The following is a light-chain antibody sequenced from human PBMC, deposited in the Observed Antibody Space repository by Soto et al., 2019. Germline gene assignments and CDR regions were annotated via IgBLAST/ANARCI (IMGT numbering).Light chain of an antibody. V-gene: IGLV2-23*01. J-gene: IGLJ3*02. CDR3: CSYADTFWV. CDR2: EDT. Sequence: QSVLTQPASVSGSPGQSITISCIGTSSDVGGYKLVSWYQQYPGKAPKLIIYEDTKRPSGVSNRFSGSKSGNTASLTISGLQAEDEADYHCCSYADTFWVFGGGTKVTVL. CDR1: SSDVGGYKL.